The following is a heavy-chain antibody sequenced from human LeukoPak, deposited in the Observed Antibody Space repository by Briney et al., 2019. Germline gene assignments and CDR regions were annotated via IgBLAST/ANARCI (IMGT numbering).Heavy chain of an antibody. V-gene: IGHV4-59*01. CDR1: GGSISSYY. CDR2: IYYSGST. CDR3: ARSGYCSSTSCHMEGYYYYMDV. D-gene: IGHD2-2*02. J-gene: IGHJ6*03. Sequence: KPSETLSLTCTVSGGSISSYYWSWIRQPPGKGLEWIGYIYYSGSTNYNPSLKSRVTISVDTSKNQFSLKLSSVTAADTAVYYCARSGYCSSTSCHMEGYYYYMDVWAKGPRSPSP.